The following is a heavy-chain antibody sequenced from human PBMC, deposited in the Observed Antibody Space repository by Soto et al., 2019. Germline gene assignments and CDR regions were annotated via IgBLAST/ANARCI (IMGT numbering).Heavy chain of an antibody. CDR2: FDPEDGET. D-gene: IGHD3-22*01. J-gene: IGHJ4*02. V-gene: IGHV1-24*01. CDR3: ATVSNYYHSSGYLYYFDY. CDR1: GYTLTELS. Sequence: ASVKVSCKVSGYTLTELSMHWVRQAPGKGLEWMGGFDPEDGETIYAQKFQGRVTMTEDTSTDTAYMELSSLRSEDTAVYYCATVSNYYHSSGYLYYFDYWGQGTLVTVYS.